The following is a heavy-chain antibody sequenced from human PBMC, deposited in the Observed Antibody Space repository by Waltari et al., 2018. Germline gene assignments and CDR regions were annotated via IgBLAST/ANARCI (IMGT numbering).Heavy chain of an antibody. CDR1: GGPMSSTSFY. CDR2: FSYNGNT. V-gene: IGHV4-39*01. Sequence: HLQLQESGPGLVKPSEPLSLTCSVSGGPMSSTSFYWGWFPQPPGQGLEWIGSFSYNGNTYYNPSLKSRITISVDTSKNQFSLQLRSVTAADTATYYCARPGRVGGGSLMGLDYWGQGTLGAVSS. CDR3: ARPGRVGGGSLMGLDY. J-gene: IGHJ4*02. D-gene: IGHD2-15*01.